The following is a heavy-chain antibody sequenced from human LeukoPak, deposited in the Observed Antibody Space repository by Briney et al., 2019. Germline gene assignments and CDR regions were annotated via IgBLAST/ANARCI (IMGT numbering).Heavy chain of an antibody. CDR3: ARESSVTNFDY. J-gene: IGHJ4*02. CDR1: GFTFTTYG. D-gene: IGHD3-10*01. CDR2: ISGNGGST. Sequence: GGSLRLSCAASGFTFTTYGMSWVRQAPGKGLEWVSAISGNGGSTYHADSVKGRFTISRDNSKNTLYLQMNSLRAEDTAVYYCARESSVTNFDYWGQGTLVTVSS. V-gene: IGHV3-23*01.